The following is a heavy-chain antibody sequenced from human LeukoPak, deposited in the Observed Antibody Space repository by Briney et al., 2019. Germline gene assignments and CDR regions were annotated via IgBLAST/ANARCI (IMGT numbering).Heavy chain of an antibody. Sequence: SETLSLTCTVSGDSISGSTHYWSWIRQTPGKGLEWIGYIYYSGSTNYNPSLKSRVTISVDTSKNQFSLRLSSVTAADTAVYYCARVTGYMTEDYFDYWGQGTLITVSS. D-gene: IGHD6-13*01. V-gene: IGHV4-61*01. CDR1: GDSISGSTHY. CDR2: IYYSGST. J-gene: IGHJ4*02. CDR3: ARVTGYMTEDYFDY.